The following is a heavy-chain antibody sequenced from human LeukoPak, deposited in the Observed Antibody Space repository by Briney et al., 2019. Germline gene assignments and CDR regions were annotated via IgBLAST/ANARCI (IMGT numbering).Heavy chain of an antibody. CDR1: GFTFSSYA. D-gene: IGHD6-19*01. V-gene: IGHV3-23*01. CDR3: AKDDRQWLVHDAFDV. J-gene: IGHJ3*01. Sequence: PGGSLRLSCAAFGFTFSSYAMSWVRQAPGKGLEWVSAISGSGGSTYYADSVKGRFTISRDNSKNTLYLQMNSLRAEDTAVYYCAKDDRQWLVHDAFDVWGQGTMVTVSS. CDR2: ISGSGGST.